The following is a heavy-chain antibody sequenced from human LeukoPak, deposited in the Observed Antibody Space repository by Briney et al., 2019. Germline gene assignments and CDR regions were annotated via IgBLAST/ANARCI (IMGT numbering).Heavy chain of an antibody. J-gene: IGHJ4*02. Sequence: SETLSLSCGVSGYSISTTSHYWGWIRQPPGGGLEWIGSIYYSGRTYYNPSLKSRVTISVDTSKNQFSLTLSSVTAADLAVYYCARRGSRIAAREEYWGQGTLVTVSS. V-gene: IGHV4-39*01. D-gene: IGHD6-6*01. CDR2: IYYSGRT. CDR3: ARRGSRIAAREEY. CDR1: GYSISTTSHY.